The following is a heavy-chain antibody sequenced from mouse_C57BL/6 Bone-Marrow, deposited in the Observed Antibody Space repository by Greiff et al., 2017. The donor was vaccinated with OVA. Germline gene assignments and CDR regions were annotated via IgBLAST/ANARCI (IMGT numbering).Heavy chain of an antibody. J-gene: IGHJ2*01. V-gene: IGHV14-4*01. D-gene: IGHD2-2*01. CDR3: TLLLWLRPRRLDY. CDR1: GFNIKDDY. Sequence: VQLQQSGAELVRPGASVKLSCTASGFNIKDDYMHWVKQRPEQGLEWIGWIDPENGDTEYASKFQGKATITADTSSNTAYLQHSSLTSEDTAVYYCTLLLWLRPRRLDYWGQGTTLTVSA. CDR2: IDPENGDT.